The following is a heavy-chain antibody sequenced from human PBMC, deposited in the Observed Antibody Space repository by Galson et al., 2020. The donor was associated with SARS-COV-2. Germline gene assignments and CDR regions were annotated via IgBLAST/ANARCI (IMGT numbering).Heavy chain of an antibody. D-gene: IGHD3-22*01. J-gene: IGHJ4*02. CDR3: ASPAHDYDSSGYYAY. V-gene: IGHV3-30-3*01. Sequence: TGGSLRLSCAASELTFSSYAMHWVRQAPGKGLEWVAVISYDGSNKYYADSVKGRFTISRDNSKNTLYLQMNSLRAEDTAVYYCASPAHDYDSSGYYAYWGQGTLFTVSS. CDR1: ELTFSSYA. CDR2: ISYDGSNK.